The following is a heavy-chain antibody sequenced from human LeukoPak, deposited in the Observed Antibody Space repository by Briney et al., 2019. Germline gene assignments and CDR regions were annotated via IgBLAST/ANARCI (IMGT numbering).Heavy chain of an antibody. V-gene: IGHV4-59*01. CDR1: GGSITSYF. CDR3: AGGERYGSGSYSSQGYFDY. D-gene: IGHD1-26*01. Sequence: SETLSLTCIVSGGSITSYFWSWIRQSPRKGLEWIGYISYDRGTNYNPSLKSRVTISTDTSKNQFSLKLNSVTAADTAVYYCAGGERYGSGSYSSQGYFDYWGQGSLVTVSS. CDR2: ISYDRGT. J-gene: IGHJ4*02.